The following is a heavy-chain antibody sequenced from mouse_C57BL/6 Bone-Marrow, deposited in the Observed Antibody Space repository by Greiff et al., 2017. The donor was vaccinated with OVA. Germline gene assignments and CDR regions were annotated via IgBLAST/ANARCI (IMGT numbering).Heavy chain of an antibody. J-gene: IGHJ1*03. V-gene: IGHV1-9*01. CDR1: GYTFTGYW. Sequence: VKLQQSGAELMKPGASVKLSCKATGYTFTGYWIEWVKQRPGHGLEWIGEILPGSGSTNYNEKFKGKATFTADTSSNTAYMQRSSLTTEDSAIYYCAKLTGDWYFDVWGTGTTVTVSS. CDR2: ILPGSGST. CDR3: AKLTGDWYFDV. D-gene: IGHD4-1*01.